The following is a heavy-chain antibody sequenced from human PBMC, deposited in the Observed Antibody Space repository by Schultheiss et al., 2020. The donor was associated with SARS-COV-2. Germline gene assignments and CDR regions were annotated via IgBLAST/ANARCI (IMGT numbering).Heavy chain of an antibody. CDR3: ARLPGPGIAAPPDY. CDR2: IYYSGST. D-gene: IGHD6-6*01. Sequence: SETLSLTCTVSGGSISSYYWSWIRQPPGKGLEWIGYIYYSGSTNYNPSLKSRVTISVDTSKNQFSLKLSSVTAADTAVYYCARLPGPGIAAPPDYWGQGTLVTVSS. V-gene: IGHV4-59*12. J-gene: IGHJ4*02. CDR1: GGSISSYY.